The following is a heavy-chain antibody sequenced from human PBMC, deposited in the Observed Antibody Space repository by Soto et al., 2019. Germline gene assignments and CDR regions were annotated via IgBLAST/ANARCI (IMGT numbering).Heavy chain of an antibody. CDR1: GFTFSNAW. CDR2: IKSKTAGGTT. J-gene: IGHJ4*02. V-gene: IGHV3-15*01. Sequence: EVQLVESGGGLVKPGGSLRLSCSASGFTFSNAWMSWVRQAPGKGLEWVGRIKSKTAGGTTDYAAPVKGRFVISRDDSKNTLYLQMNSRKTEETALYYCTTDRFYSPVESWGQGTLVTVSS. CDR3: TTDRFYSPVES. D-gene: IGHD4-4*01.